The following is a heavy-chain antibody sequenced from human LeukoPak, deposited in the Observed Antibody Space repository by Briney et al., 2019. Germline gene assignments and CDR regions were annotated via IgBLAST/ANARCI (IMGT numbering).Heavy chain of an antibody. V-gene: IGHV1-2*02. CDR3: AVFPGIVGATPLRNDAFDI. CDR2: INPNSGGT. D-gene: IGHD1-26*01. J-gene: IGHJ3*02. Sequence: ASVKVSCKASGCTFTDYYMHWVRQAPGQGLEWMGWINPNSGGTNYTQNFQGRVTMTRDTSISTAYMALSRLRSDDTAVYYCAVFPGIVGATPLRNDAFDIWGQGTMVTVSS. CDR1: GCTFTDYY.